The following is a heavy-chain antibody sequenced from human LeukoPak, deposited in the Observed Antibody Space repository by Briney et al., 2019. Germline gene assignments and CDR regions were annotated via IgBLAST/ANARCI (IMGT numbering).Heavy chain of an antibody. CDR3: ARGGYSHGYVGY. V-gene: IGHV4-59*01. CDR2: IYYSGST. D-gene: IGHD5-18*01. CDR1: GGSISSYY. J-gene: IGHJ4*02. Sequence: SETLSLTCTVSGGSISSYYWSWIRQPPGKGLEWIGYIYYSGSTNYNPSLKSRVTISVDTSKNQFSPKLSSVTAADTAVYYCARGGYSHGYVGYWGQGTLVTVSS.